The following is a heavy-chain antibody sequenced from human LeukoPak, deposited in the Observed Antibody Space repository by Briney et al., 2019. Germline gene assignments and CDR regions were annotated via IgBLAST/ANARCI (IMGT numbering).Heavy chain of an antibody. CDR3: ARGRYTVTTWVDY. CDR2: ISYDGSNK. Sequence: GGSLRLSCAASGFTFSSYAMHWVRQAPGKGLEWVAVISYDGSNKYYADSVKGRFTISRDNSKNTLYLQMNSLRAEDAAVYYCARGRYTVTTWVDYWGQGTLVTVSS. J-gene: IGHJ4*02. D-gene: IGHD4-17*01. CDR1: GFTFSSYA. V-gene: IGHV3-30-3*01.